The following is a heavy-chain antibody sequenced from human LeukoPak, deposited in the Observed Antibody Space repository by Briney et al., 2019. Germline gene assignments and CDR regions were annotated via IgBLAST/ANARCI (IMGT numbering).Heavy chain of an antibody. CDR1: GVSINSHY. CDR3: VVSPNQDFFDY. Sequence: SETLSLTCTVSGVSINSHYLNWIRQPPGKGLEWIGDIDGSGRANYNPSLKSRVTMSVDTSKSQFSLNLNSLTAADTAVYYCVVSPNQDFFDYWGQGPLVTVSS. V-gene: IGHV4-4*09. CDR2: IDGSGRA. J-gene: IGHJ4*02.